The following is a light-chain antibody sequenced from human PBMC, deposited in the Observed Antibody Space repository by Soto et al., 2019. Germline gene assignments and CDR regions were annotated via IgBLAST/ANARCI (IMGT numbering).Light chain of an antibody. CDR2: DVS. V-gene: IGLV2-14*01. CDR3: SSYTSSSTLGFV. Sequence: QSVLTQPASVSGSPGQSITISCTGTSSDVGGYNYVSWYQQHPGKAPQLMIYDVSNRPSGVSNRFSGSKSGNTASLTISGLQAEDEADYYCSSYTSSSTLGFVFGTGTKLTVL. J-gene: IGLJ1*01. CDR1: SSDVGGYNY.